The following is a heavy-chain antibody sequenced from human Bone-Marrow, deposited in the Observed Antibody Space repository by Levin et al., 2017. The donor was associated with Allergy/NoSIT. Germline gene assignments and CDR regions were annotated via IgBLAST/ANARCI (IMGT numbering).Heavy chain of an antibody. CDR1: GFTFSSYA. CDR3: AKDDSGYDSWGGPFDY. V-gene: IGHV3-23*01. D-gene: IGHD5-12*01. J-gene: IGHJ4*02. Sequence: GASVKVSCAASGFTFSSYAMSWVRQAPGKGLEWVSAISGSGGYTYYADSVKGRFTISRDNSKNTLYLQMNSLRAEDTAVYYCAKDDSGYDSWGGPFDYWGQGTLVTVSS. CDR2: ISGSGGYT.